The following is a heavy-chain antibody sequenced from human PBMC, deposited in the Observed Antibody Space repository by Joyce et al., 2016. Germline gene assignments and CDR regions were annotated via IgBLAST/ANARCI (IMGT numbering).Heavy chain of an antibody. CDR1: GFSVSRDY. V-gene: IGHV3-53*01. CDR3: VRRPGGGYYFDY. CDR2: IYINSNA. D-gene: IGHD3-16*01. Sequence: EVQLAESGGGLIQPGGSLRLSCAASGFSVSRDYMSWIRQAPGKGLDWVSNIYINSNAHYADSAKGRFTTSRDGSKNTLSLHMDNLRAEDTAIYYCVRRPGGGYYFDYWGQGALVTVSS. J-gene: IGHJ4*02.